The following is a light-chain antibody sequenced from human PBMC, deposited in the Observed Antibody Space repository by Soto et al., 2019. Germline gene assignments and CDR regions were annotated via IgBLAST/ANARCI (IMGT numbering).Light chain of an antibody. Sequence: DIQLTQSPSSLSASVGDRVTITCRASQGISSSLNWYQQKPGKAPKLLIYAASSLQSGVPSRFSGSGSGTDFTLTISSLQPEDFATYYCQQSNSSPLTFGQGTKLEIK. CDR1: QGISSS. CDR3: QQSNSSPLT. CDR2: AAS. V-gene: IGKV1-39*01. J-gene: IGKJ2*01.